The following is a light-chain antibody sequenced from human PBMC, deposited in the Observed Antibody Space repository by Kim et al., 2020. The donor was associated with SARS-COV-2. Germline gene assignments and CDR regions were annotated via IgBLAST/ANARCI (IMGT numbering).Light chain of an antibody. J-gene: IGLJ3*02. CDR2: DND. CDR3: GAWDSSLSVWL. Sequence: QKVTISCSGSSSNIGKNFIFWYQQVPGTAPKLLIYDNDKRPSGIPDRFSGSKSGTSATLGITGLQTGDEADYYCGAWDSSLSVWLFGGGTKLTVL. CDR1: SSNIGKNF. V-gene: IGLV1-51*01.